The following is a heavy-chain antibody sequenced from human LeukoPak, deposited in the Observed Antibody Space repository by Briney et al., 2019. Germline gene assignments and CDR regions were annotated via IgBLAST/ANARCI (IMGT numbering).Heavy chain of an antibody. CDR3: ARESRGYSTPFDP. D-gene: IGHD6-13*01. Sequence: PSETLPLTCTVSGGSISSYYWSWIRQPPGKGLEWIGYIYYSGSTNYNPSLKSRVTISVDTSKNQFSLKLSSVTAADTAVYYCARESRGYSTPFDPWGQGTLVTVSS. V-gene: IGHV4-59*01. CDR2: IYYSGST. J-gene: IGHJ5*02. CDR1: GGSISSYY.